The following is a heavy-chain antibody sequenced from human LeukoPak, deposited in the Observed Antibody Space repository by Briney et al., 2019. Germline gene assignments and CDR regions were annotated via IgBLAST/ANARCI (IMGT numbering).Heavy chain of an antibody. CDR1: GFAFSSYW. CDR2: IKQGGSEK. CDR3: ARDGLIDSSGWYGY. D-gene: IGHD6-19*01. J-gene: IGHJ4*02. Sequence: GGSLRLSCAASGFAFSSYWMSWVRQAPGKGLEWVANIKQGGSEKYYVDSVKGRFTISRDNAKNSLYLQMNSLRAEDTAVYYCARDGLIDSSGWYGYWGQGTLVTVSS. V-gene: IGHV3-7*01.